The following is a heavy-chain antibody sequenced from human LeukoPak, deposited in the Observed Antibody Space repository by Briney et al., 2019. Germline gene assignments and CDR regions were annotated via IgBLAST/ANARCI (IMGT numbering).Heavy chain of an antibody. CDR3: AVLESTYYYDSPFDY. V-gene: IGHV4-61*02. Sequence: SQTLSLTCTVSGGSISSGSYYWSWLRQPAGEGLEWIGRIYTSGSTNYNPSLKSRVTISVDTSKNQFSLKLSSVTAADTAVYYCAVLESTYYYDSPFDYWGEGTLVTVSS. J-gene: IGHJ4*02. CDR2: IYTSGST. D-gene: IGHD3-22*01. CDR1: GGSISSGSYY.